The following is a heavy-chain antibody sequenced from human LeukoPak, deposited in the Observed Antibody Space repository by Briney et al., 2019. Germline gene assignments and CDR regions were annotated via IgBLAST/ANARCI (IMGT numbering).Heavy chain of an antibody. CDR2: IYYSGST. V-gene: IGHV4-31*03. Sequence: SETLSLTCTVSGGSISSGDYYWSWIRQHPGKGLEWIGYIYYSGSTYYNPSLKSRVTISVDTSKNQFSLKLSSVTAADTAVYYCARGGVVVPAERWFDPWGQGTLVTVSS. CDR3: ARGGVVVPAERWFDP. J-gene: IGHJ5*02. D-gene: IGHD2-2*01. CDR1: GGSISSGDYY.